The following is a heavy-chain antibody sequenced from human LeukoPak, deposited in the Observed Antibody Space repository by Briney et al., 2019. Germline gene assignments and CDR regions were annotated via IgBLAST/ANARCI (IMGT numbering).Heavy chain of an antibody. CDR3: AGDLIDILTGYNPYYYYGMDV. V-gene: IGHV1-69*13. Sequence: ASVKVSCKASGGTFSSYAISWVRQAPGQGLEWMGGIIPIFGTANYAQKFQGRVTITADESTSTAYMELSSLRSEDTAVYYCAGDLIDILTGYNPYYYYGMDVWGQGTTVTVSS. CDR2: IIPIFGTA. D-gene: IGHD3-9*01. J-gene: IGHJ6*02. CDR1: GGTFSSYA.